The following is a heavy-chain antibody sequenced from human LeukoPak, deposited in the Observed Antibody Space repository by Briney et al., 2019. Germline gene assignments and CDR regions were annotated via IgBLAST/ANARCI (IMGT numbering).Heavy chain of an antibody. CDR1: GFTFSNAW. CDR2: IKSKTDGGTT. CDR3: TTDRNVLLWFGELRYYYGMDV. J-gene: IGHJ6*02. V-gene: IGHV3-15*01. D-gene: IGHD3-10*01. Sequence: GGSLRLSCAASGFTFSNAWMNWVRQAPGKGLEWVGRIKSKTDGGTTDYAAPVKGRFTISRDDSKNTLYLQMNSLKTEDAAVYYCTTDRNVLLWFGELRYYYGMDVWGQGTTVTVSS.